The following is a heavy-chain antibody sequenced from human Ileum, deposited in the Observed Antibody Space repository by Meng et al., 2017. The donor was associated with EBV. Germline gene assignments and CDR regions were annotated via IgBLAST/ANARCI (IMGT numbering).Heavy chain of an antibody. CDR3: ARGRGYGDYGSLY. V-gene: IGHV4-34*01. Sequence: QQWGAGLLKPSETLSLTCAVYGGSFSGYYGSWIRQPPGKGLEWIGEINHSGSTNYNPSLKSRVTISVDTSKNQFSLKLSSVTAADTAVYYCARGRGYGDYGSLYWGQGTLVTVSS. D-gene: IGHD4-17*01. CDR2: INHSGST. CDR1: GGSFSGYY. J-gene: IGHJ4*02.